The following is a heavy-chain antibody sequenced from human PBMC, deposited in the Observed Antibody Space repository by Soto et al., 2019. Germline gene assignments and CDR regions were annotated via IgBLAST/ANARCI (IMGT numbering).Heavy chain of an antibody. CDR3: ARVRSGGPTVIDY. V-gene: IGHV3-33*01. CDR1: GFTFSSYG. Sequence: QVQLVESGGGVVQPGRSLRLSCAASGFTFSSYGMHWVRQAPGKGLEWVAVIWYDGSNKYYADSVKGRFTISRDNSKNTLYVQMNSLKTEDTAVYYCARVRSGGPTVIDYWGQGTLVTVSS. J-gene: IGHJ4*02. CDR2: IWYDGSNK. D-gene: IGHD4-17*01.